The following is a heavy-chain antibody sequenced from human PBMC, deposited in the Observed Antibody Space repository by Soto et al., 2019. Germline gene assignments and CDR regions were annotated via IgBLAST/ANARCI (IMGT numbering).Heavy chain of an antibody. CDR3: VKALSYGSSSSFHS. V-gene: IGHV3-9*01. Sequence: PGGSLRLSCAGSGSKFDDYVMHWVRQAPGKGLEWVSGISWNSAYIGYADSVKGRFTISRDNTKNSLHLQMNSLRPEDTASYYCVKALSYGSSSSFHSWGQGALVTVSS. J-gene: IGHJ4*02. CDR1: GSKFDDYV. D-gene: IGHD6-6*01. CDR2: ISWNSAYI.